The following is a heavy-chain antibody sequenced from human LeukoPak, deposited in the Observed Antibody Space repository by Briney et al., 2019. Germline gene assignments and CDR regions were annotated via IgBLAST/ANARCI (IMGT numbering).Heavy chain of an antibody. CDR2: IWYDGSNK. V-gene: IGHV3-33*06. D-gene: IGHD6-19*01. Sequence: GSLRLSCAASGFTFSSYGMHWVRQAPGKGLEWVAVIWYDGSNKYYADSVKGRFTISRDNSKNTLYLQMNSLRAEDTAVYYCAKDRIAVASCMDVWGQGTTVTVSS. J-gene: IGHJ6*02. CDR1: GFTFSSYG. CDR3: AKDRIAVASCMDV.